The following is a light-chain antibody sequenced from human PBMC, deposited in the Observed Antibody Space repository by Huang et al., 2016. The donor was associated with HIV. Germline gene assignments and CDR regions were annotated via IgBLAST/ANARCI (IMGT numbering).Light chain of an antibody. CDR2: GAS. CDR3: QESDTWPRLT. CDR1: QSVSHY. V-gene: IGKV3-11*01. Sequence: IVLTQSPASLSLSPGEIANLSCRASQSVSHYLAWYQHKPGQPPRLLIYGASRRATDFPTRFNGTVSGTDFTLTISSLETEDSAIYYCQESDTWPRLTLGGGTKVEIK. J-gene: IGKJ4*01.